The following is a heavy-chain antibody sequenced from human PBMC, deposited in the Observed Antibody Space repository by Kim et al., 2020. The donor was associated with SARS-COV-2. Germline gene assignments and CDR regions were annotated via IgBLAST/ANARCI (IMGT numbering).Heavy chain of an antibody. CDR1: GFTFSSYA. V-gene: IGHV3-30*04. Sequence: GGSLRLSCAASGFTFSSYAMHWVRQAPGKGLEWVAVISYDGSNKYYADSVKGRFTISRDNSKNTLYLQMNSLRAEDTAVYYCARVRSGYYGSGSYYNDYYYGMDVWGQGTTVTVSS. D-gene: IGHD3-10*01. CDR3: ARVRSGYYGSGSYYNDYYYGMDV. J-gene: IGHJ6*02. CDR2: ISYDGSNK.